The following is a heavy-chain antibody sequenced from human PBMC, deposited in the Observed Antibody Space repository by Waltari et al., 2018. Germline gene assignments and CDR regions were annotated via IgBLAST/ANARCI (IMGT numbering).Heavy chain of an antibody. D-gene: IGHD1-1*01. V-gene: IGHV4-31*03. CDR2: IYYSGST. Sequence: QVQLQESGPGLVKPSQTLSLTCTVSGGSISSGGYYWSWIRQHPGKGLEWIGYIYYSGSTYYNPSLKSRVTISVDTSKNQFSLKLSSVTAADTAVYYCARGDNNYYYYYYMDVWGKGTTVTVSS. CDR1: GGSISSGGYY. CDR3: ARGDNNYYYYYYMDV. J-gene: IGHJ6*03.